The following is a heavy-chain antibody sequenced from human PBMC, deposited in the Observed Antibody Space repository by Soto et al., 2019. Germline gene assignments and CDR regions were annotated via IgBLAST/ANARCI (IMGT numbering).Heavy chain of an antibody. D-gene: IGHD2-15*01. CDR2: INSDGITT. Sequence: EVQLVESGGGPVQAGGSLRLSCAASGLTLSNYWMQWVRQGPGKGLVWVAHINSDGITTKYAESVKRRFTISRDDAKNMLYLQMNSLRHDDTAVYYCAKVKGGSGARGDPLDLWGQGILVTVSS. CDR1: GLTLSNYW. CDR3: AKVKGGSGARGDPLDL. V-gene: IGHV3-74*03. J-gene: IGHJ5*02.